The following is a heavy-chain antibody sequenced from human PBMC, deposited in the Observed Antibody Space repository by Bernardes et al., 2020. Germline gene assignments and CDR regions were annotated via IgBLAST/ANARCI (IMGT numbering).Heavy chain of an antibody. J-gene: IGHJ4*02. CDR3: AKDRSDSSAYYDF. CDR1: GFIFSNFG. D-gene: IGHD3-22*01. V-gene: IGHV3-23*01. CDR2: ISGSGDDT. Sequence: GGSLRLSCVASGFIFSNFGMGWVRQAPGGGLEWVSRISGSGDDTYYADSVQGRFTISRDNSQRTLFLHMNRLRVDDTAIYFCAKDRSDSSAYYDFWGQGALVTVSS.